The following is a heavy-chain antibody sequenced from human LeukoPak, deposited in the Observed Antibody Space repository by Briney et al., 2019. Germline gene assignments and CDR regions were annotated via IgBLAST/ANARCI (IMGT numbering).Heavy chain of an antibody. D-gene: IGHD4-17*01. V-gene: IGHV3-7*03. CDR2: INQDGSTK. Sequence: GGSLRLSCAASGFTFSSYSMNWVRQAPGKGLEWVANINQDGSTKWYVDSVKGRFAISRDNATNSVSLQMSSLRAEDTAVYYCTRENSGVFNAFDIWGRGTMVTVSS. CDR3: TRENSGVFNAFDI. CDR1: GFTFSSYS. J-gene: IGHJ3*02.